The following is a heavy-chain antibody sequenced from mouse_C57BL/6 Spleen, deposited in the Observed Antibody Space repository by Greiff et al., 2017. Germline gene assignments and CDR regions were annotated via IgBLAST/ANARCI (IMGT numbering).Heavy chain of an antibody. Sequence: VQLQQPGAELVKPGASVKLSCKASGYTFTSYWMQWVKQRPGQGLEWIGEIDPSDSYTNYNQKFKGKATLTVDNSSSTAYMPRSSLTSEDSAVYYCAFRQLRRGWFAYWGQGTLVTVSA. V-gene: IGHV1-50*01. D-gene: IGHD3-2*02. CDR2: IDPSDSYT. CDR3: AFRQLRRGWFAY. J-gene: IGHJ3*01. CDR1: GYTFTSYW.